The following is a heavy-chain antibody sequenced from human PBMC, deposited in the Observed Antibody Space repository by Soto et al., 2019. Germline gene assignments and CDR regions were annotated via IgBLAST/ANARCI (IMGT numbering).Heavy chain of an antibody. D-gene: IGHD5-12*01. Sequence: GGSLRLSCAASGFTFSSYAMHWVRQAPGKGLEWVAVISYDGSNKYYADSVKGRFTISRDNSKNTLYLQMNSLRAEDTAVYYCARDSRDGYGSLPDYWGQGTLVTVSS. V-gene: IGHV3-30-3*01. CDR2: ISYDGSNK. J-gene: IGHJ4*02. CDR1: GFTFSSYA. CDR3: ARDSRDGYGSLPDY.